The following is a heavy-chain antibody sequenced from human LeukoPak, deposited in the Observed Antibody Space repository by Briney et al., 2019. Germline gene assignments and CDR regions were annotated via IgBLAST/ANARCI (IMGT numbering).Heavy chain of an antibody. Sequence: PGGSLRLSCAASGFTFNSDSRNWVRQAPGKGLEWVSSISSISNYIYYADSVNSRFPISRDNANNALYLQMYSLRAEDTAVYYCARVDLWCGYWGQGTLVTVSS. CDR2: ISSISNYI. V-gene: IGHV3-21*01. D-gene: IGHD3-3*01. CDR1: GFTFNSDS. CDR3: ARVDLWCGY. J-gene: IGHJ4*02.